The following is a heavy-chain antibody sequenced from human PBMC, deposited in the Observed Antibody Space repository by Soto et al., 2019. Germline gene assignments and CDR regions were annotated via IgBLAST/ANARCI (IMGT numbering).Heavy chain of an antibody. J-gene: IGHJ4*02. CDR3: ARDAKSEYRLGKGGFDS. CDR2: IDSAGDT. CDR1: GFTFSIYD. Sequence: EEQLVESGGGLVQPGGSLRLSCAASGFTFSIYDIQWVRQATGKGLEWVSAIDSAGDTYYSGSVKGRFTISRENAKNSLYLQMNSLRAEDTAVYYCARDAKSEYRLGKGGFDSWGQGVLVTVSS. V-gene: IGHV3-13*01. D-gene: IGHD3-16*01.